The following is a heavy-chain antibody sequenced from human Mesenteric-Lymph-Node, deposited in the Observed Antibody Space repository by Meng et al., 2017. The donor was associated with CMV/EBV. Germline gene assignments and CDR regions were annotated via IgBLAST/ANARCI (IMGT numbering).Heavy chain of an antibody. Sequence: GESLKISCAASGFTFSSYEMNWVRQAPGKGLEWVSYSSSSGSSIYYADSVKGRFTISRDNAKNSLYLQMNSLRAEDTALYYCARDLGYITSPGGFDYWGQGSLVTVSS. CDR2: SSSSGSSI. J-gene: IGHJ4*02. CDR3: ARDLGYITSPGGFDY. D-gene: IGHD2-15*01. V-gene: IGHV3-48*03. CDR1: GFTFSSYE.